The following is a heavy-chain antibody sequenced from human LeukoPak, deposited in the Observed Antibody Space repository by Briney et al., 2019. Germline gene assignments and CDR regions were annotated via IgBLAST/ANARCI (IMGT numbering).Heavy chain of an antibody. D-gene: IGHD3-22*01. CDR3: ARSEYYYDSSGYYRLATFDY. Sequence: ASVKVSCKASGYTFTGYYMHWVRQAPGQGLEWMGWINPNSGGTNYAQKLQGRVTMTTDTSTSTAYMELRSLRSDDTAVYYCARSEYYYDSSGYYRLATFDYWGQGTLVTVSS. J-gene: IGHJ4*02. CDR2: INPNSGGT. CDR1: GYTFTGYY. V-gene: IGHV1-2*02.